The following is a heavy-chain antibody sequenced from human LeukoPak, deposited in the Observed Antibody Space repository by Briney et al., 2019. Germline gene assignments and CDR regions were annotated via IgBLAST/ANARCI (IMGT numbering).Heavy chain of an antibody. CDR1: GFTFTSDG. V-gene: IGHV3-30*02. J-gene: IGHJ4*02. Sequence: VGSLRLSCAASGFTFTSDGMHCGRQAPGKGLGGGAVIRDDVSSEYYADSVKCRFTISRDKSRNKLYLQMNSLRPEDTAVYYCAKFQGYRRTWSPLDSWGQGTIAPVS. D-gene: IGHD3-16*02. CDR3: AKFQGYRRTWSPLDS. CDR2: IRDDVSSE.